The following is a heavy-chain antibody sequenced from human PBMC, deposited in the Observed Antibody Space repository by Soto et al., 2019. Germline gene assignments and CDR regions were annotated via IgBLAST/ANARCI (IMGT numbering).Heavy chain of an antibody. J-gene: IGHJ4*01. CDR1: EFTFSSYA. Sequence: EVQLLESGGGLVQPGESLRLSCAASEFTFSSYAMSWVRQAPGKGLEWVSVISGSDDSTYYADSVKGRFTISRDNSKNTLYLQMNSLRAEDTAVYYCAKRSSSSTFDYWGHGTLVTVSS. D-gene: IGHD6-6*01. V-gene: IGHV3-23*01. CDR3: AKRSSSSTFDY. CDR2: ISGSDDST.